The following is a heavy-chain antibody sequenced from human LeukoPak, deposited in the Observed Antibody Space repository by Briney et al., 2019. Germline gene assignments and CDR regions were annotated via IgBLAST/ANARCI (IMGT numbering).Heavy chain of an antibody. D-gene: IGHD5-24*01. CDR1: GGSISSYY. J-gene: IGHJ4*02. V-gene: IGHV4-59*01. Sequence: PSETLSRTCTVSGGSISSYYWSWIRQPPGKGLEWIGYIYYSGSTNHNPSLKSRVTISVDTSKNQFSLKLSSVTAADTAVYYCAREGVGDGYNFDYWGQGTLVTVSS. CDR3: AREGVGDGYNFDY. CDR2: IYYSGST.